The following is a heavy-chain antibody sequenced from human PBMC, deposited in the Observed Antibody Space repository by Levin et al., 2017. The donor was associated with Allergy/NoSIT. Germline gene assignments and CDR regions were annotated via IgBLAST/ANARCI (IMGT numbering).Heavy chain of an antibody. CDR3: ARDEMVHEIQYYYGIDV. V-gene: IGHV4-39*07. J-gene: IGHJ6*02. Sequence: SCTVSGGSISSSSYYWGWIRQPPGKGLEWIGNIYYSGSTYYNPSLKSRVTISVDTSKNQFSLKVSSVTAADTAVYYCARDEMVHEIQYYYGIDVWGQGTTVTVSS. D-gene: IGHD2-8*01. CDR2: IYYSGST. CDR1: GGSISSSSYY.